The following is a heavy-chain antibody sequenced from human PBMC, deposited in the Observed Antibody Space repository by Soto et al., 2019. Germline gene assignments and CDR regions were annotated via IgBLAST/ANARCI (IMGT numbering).Heavy chain of an antibody. CDR2: IYYSGST. J-gene: IGHJ4*02. V-gene: IGHV4-59*08. D-gene: IGHD1-26*01. CDR1: GGSISSYY. Sequence: PSETLSHTCTDSGGSISSYYWSWIRQPPGKGLEWIGYIYYSGSTNYDPSLKSRVTISVDTSKNQFSLKLSSVTAADTAVYYCARRYGSAIDYWGQGTLVTVS. CDR3: ARRYGSAIDY.